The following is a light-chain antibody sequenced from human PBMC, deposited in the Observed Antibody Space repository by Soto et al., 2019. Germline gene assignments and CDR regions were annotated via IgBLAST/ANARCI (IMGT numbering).Light chain of an antibody. CDR2: DVS. J-gene: IGLJ1*01. CDR3: SSYTTSSSYV. V-gene: IGLV2-14*03. Sequence: QSVLTQPASVSVSPGQSITISGTGASNDVGAYNYVSWYQQHPGKAPQLMIYDVSIRPSGISYRFSGSKSGNTASLTISGLQAEAAADYYCSSYTTSSSYVFGTGTKVTV. CDR1: SNDVGAYNY.